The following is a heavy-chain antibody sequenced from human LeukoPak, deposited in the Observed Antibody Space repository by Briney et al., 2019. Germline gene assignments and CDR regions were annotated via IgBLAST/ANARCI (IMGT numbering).Heavy chain of an antibody. CDR1: GFTFSSYA. J-gene: IGHJ3*02. Sequence: GGSLRLSCAASGFTFSSYAMSWVRQAPGKGLEWVPAISGSGGSTYYADSVKGRFTISRDNSKNTLYLQMNSLRAEDTAVYYCAKDLRGVGATDAFDIWGQGTMVTVSS. D-gene: IGHD1-26*01. V-gene: IGHV3-23*01. CDR2: ISGSGGST. CDR3: AKDLRGVGATDAFDI.